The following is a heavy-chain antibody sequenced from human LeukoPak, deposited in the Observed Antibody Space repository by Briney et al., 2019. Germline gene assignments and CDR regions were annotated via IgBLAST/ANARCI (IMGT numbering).Heavy chain of an antibody. CDR1: GGSISSSSYY. CDR3: ARESIRRYDSSGYYYGREESYMDV. J-gene: IGHJ6*03. Sequence: SETLSLTCTVSGGSISSSSYYWGWIRQPPGKGLEWIGSIYYSGSTYYNPSLKSRVTISVDTSKNQFSLKLSSVTAADTAVYYCARESIRRYDSSGYYYGREESYMDVWGKGTTVTISS. V-gene: IGHV4-39*07. CDR2: IYYSGST. D-gene: IGHD3-22*01.